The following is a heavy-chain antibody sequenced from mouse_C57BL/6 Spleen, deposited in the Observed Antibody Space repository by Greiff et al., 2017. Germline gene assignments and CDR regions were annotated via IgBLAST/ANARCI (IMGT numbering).Heavy chain of an antibody. Sequence: QVQLQQPGAELVKPGASVKLSCKASGYTFTSYWMHWVKQRPGRGLEWIGRIDPNSGGTKYNEKFKSKATLTVDKPSSTAYRQLSSLTSEDSAVYYCARGAAQATFPAWFAYWGQGTLVTVSA. CDR3: ARGAAQATFPAWFAY. CDR1: GYTFTSYW. CDR2: IDPNSGGT. V-gene: IGHV1-72*01. D-gene: IGHD3-2*02. J-gene: IGHJ3*01.